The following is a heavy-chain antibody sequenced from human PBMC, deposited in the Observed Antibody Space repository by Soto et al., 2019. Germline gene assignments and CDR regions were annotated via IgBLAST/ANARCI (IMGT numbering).Heavy chain of an antibody. Sequence: QLQLVESGGGVVQPGRSLRLSCAASGFTFSSYGMHWVRQAPGKGLEWVAVIWYDGSNKYYADSVKGRFTISRDNSKNTLYLQMNSLRAEDTAVYYCARDRAVVVVAATEGGWFDPWGQGTLVTVSS. CDR2: IWYDGSNK. CDR1: GFTFSSYG. D-gene: IGHD2-15*01. CDR3: ARDRAVVVVAATEGGWFDP. V-gene: IGHV3-33*01. J-gene: IGHJ5*02.